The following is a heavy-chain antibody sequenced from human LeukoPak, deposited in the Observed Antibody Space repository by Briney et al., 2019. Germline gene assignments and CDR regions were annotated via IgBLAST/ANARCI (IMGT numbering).Heavy chain of an antibody. D-gene: IGHD1-26*01. CDR1: GFTFDDCT. V-gene: IGHV3-43*01. CDR2: FSWDGGST. Sequence: GGSLRLSCAASGFTFDDCTMHWVRQAPGKGLEWVSLFSWDGGSTYYADSVKGRFTISRDNSKNSLYLHMSSLKTEDTALYYCAKVVYSGSYFGDYFDYWGQGTLVTVSS. CDR3: AKVVYSGSYFGDYFDY. J-gene: IGHJ4*02.